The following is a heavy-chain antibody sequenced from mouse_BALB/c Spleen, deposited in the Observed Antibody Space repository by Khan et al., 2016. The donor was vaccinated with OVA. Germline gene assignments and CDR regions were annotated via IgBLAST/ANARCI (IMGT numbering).Heavy chain of an antibody. CDR2: INSGGSYT. D-gene: IGHD1-1*01. Sequence: EVELVESGGDLVKPGGSLKLSCAASGFTFSTYGMSWVRQTPDKRLAWVATINSGGSYTYYPDNVKGRFTISRDNAKNTLYLQMSSLKSEDTAMYYCARLAYYYNSEGFAYWGQGTLVTVSA. V-gene: IGHV5-6*01. CDR3: ARLAYYYNSEGFAY. CDR1: GFTFSTYG. J-gene: IGHJ3*01.